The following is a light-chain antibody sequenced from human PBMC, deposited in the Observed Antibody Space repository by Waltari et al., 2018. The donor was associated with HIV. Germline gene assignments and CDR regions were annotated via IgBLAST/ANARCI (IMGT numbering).Light chain of an antibody. V-gene: IGLV2-11*01. CDR3: CSYAGSYTWV. CDR1: HSPAGASNY. J-gene: IGLJ3*02. CDR2: DVT. Sequence: QSALPQPRSVSGSPGPSVPMSCPGTHSPAGASNYFSWYQQYPGKAPRLIVHDVTQRPSGVPDRFSGSKSGNTASLTISGLQAEDEADYYCCSYAGSYTWVFGEGTKLTVL.